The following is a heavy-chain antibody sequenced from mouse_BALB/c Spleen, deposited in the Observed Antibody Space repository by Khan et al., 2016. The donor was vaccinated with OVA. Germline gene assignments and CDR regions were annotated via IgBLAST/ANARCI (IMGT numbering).Heavy chain of an antibody. CDR2: IYPSDSYT. Sequence: QVQLQQPGAELVRPGTSVKLSCKASGYTFTNYWINWVKQRPGQGLEWIGNIYPSDSYTNYNQNFKDKATLTVDKSSSTAYKQLSSPTSEDSAVYYCSREVGTMAYWGHGTLVTVSA. D-gene: IGHD1-1*02. CDR3: SREVGTMAY. V-gene: IGHV1-69*02. J-gene: IGHJ3*01. CDR1: GYTFTNYW.